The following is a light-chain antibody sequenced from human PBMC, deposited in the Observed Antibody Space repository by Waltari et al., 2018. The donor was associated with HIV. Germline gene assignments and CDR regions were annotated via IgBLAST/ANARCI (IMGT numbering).Light chain of an antibody. CDR2: DVD. Sequence: QSALTQPASVSGSPGQSITVSCSGTADDLGTYNFVSWFHQHPDRAPKLILYDVDKRPSGVSGRFSSSKSGRTASLSISGLQPDDEANYFCMSYTSGATWVFGGGTTVTVL. CDR1: ADDLGTYNF. CDR3: MSYTSGATWV. V-gene: IGLV2-14*03. J-gene: IGLJ3*02.